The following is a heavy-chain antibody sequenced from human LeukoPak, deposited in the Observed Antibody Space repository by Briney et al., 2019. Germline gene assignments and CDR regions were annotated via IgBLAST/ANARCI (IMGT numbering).Heavy chain of an antibody. CDR1: GFAFSSYW. CDR2: IKQDGSEK. D-gene: IGHD1-1*01. Sequence: PGGSLRLSCAASGFAFSSYWMTWIRQAPGKWLEWVATIKQDGSEKYYVDSVKGRFTISRDNPKNSLNLQMNSLRAEDTAVYYCARGTYTFDYWGQGTLVSVSS. CDR3: ARGTYTFDY. J-gene: IGHJ4*02. V-gene: IGHV3-7*04.